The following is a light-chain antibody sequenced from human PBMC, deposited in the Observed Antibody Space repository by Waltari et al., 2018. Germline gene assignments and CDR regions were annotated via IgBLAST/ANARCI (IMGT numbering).Light chain of an antibody. CDR2: RND. V-gene: IGLV10-54*04. J-gene: IGLJ1*01. CDR3: STWDDSLKSYV. CDR1: NNNVATEG. Sequence: QAGLTQPPSVSKHLGQTATVTCTGNNNNVATEGVAWLQQHQGHPPKLRFYRNDNRPSGSSDGFSAFMSGDTASLTITRLQPEDEADYYCSTWDDSLKSYVFGPGTKVTVL.